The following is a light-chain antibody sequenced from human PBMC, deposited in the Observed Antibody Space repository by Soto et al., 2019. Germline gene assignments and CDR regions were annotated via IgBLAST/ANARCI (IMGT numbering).Light chain of an antibody. V-gene: IGKV3-20*01. CDR3: QHYGSSPWT. CDR2: GAS. J-gene: IGKJ1*01. CDR1: QSVSDTY. Sequence: EIVLTQSPGTLSLSPGDRATLSCRASQSVSDTYIAWYQQKPGQAPRLLIYGASSRATGMPDRFSGSGSGTDFTLTTSRLEPEDFAVYYCQHYGSSPWTFGQGTKVESK.